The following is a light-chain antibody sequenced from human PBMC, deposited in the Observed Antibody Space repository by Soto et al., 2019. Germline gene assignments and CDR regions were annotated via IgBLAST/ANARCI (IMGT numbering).Light chain of an antibody. CDR2: QNS. J-gene: IGLJ2*01. Sequence: SYELTQPPSVSVSPGQTATITGSGDKLGDKYGTWYQQKPGQSPVLVIYQNSKRPSGIPERFSGSNSGNTATLTISGTQTMDEADYYCQAWDSSTVVFGGGTKLTVL. V-gene: IGLV3-1*01. CDR1: KLGDKY. CDR3: QAWDSSTVV.